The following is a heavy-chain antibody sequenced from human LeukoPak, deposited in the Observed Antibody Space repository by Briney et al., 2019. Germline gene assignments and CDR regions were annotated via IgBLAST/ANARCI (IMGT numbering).Heavy chain of an antibody. J-gene: IGHJ4*02. CDR2: IYYSGTT. CDR3: ARRGDILTDYAFDY. Sequence: KPSETLSLTCSVSGGSINSNSHHWDWIRQAPGKGLEWIGNIYYSGTTSYNPSLKSRVTISVDTSKNQFSLRLSSVTAADTAVYYCARRGDILTDYAFDYWSQGTLVTVSS. CDR1: GGSINSNSHH. D-gene: IGHD3-9*01. V-gene: IGHV4-39*01.